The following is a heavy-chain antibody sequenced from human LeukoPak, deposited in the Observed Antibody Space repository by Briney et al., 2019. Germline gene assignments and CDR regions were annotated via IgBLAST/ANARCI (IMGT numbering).Heavy chain of an antibody. CDR2: INPSGGST. CDR3: ARALSDFGVVQYYFDY. J-gene: IGHJ4*02. V-gene: IGHV1-46*01. CDR1: GYTFTSYY. D-gene: IGHD3-3*01. Sequence: WASVKVSCKASGYTFTSYYMHWVRQAPGQGLEWMGIINPSGGSTSYAQKFQGRVTMTRDTSTSTVYMELSSLRSEDTAVYYCARALSDFGVVQYYFDYWGQGTLVTVSS.